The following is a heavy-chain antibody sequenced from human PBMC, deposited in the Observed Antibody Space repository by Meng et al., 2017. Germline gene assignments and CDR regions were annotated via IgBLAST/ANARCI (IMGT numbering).Heavy chain of an antibody. CDR3: AHFDY. Sequence: APLLESGGVLVSRVGSLRLFCAASVFTFSSYAMSWVRQAPGKGLEWVAVISYDGSNKYYADSVKGRFTISRDNSKNTLYLQMNSLRAEDTAVYYCAHFDYWGQGTLVTVSS. J-gene: IGHJ4*02. CDR1: VFTFSSYA. CDR2: ISYDGSNK. V-gene: IGHV3-30*01.